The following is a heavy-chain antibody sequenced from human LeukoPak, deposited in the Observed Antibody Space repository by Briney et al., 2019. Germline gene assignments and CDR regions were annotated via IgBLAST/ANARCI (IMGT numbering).Heavy chain of an antibody. D-gene: IGHD6-19*01. Sequence: ASVKVSCKASGYIFTGYYMHWVRQAPGQGLEWMGWINPNSGGAKYAQKFQGRVTMTGDTATGTAYMELSGLTSDDTAVYYCARGRGVAVTGTIDYWGQGTLVTVSP. J-gene: IGHJ4*02. CDR3: ARGRGVAVTGTIDY. CDR2: INPNSGGA. V-gene: IGHV1-2*02. CDR1: GYIFTGYY.